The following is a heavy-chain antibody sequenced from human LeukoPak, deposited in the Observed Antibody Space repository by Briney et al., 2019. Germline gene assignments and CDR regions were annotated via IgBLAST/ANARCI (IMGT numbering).Heavy chain of an antibody. CDR2: IYHSGST. D-gene: IGHD2-21*01. V-gene: IGHV4-38-2*01. Sequence: SSETLSLTCAVSGYSISSGYYWGWIRQPPGEGLEWIGSIYHSGSTYYNPSLKSRVTISVDTSKNQFSLKLSSVTAADTAVYYCARLYSGAFDIWGQGTMVTVSS. CDR3: ARLYSGAFDI. CDR1: GYSISSGYY. J-gene: IGHJ3*02.